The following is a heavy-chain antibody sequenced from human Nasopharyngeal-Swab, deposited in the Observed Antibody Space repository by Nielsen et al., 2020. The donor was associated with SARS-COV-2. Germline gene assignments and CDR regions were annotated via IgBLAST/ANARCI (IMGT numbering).Heavy chain of an antibody. D-gene: IGHD6-19*01. V-gene: IGHV3-48*02. J-gene: IGHJ3*02. CDR2: IRSSSSTI. CDR3: ARDDSGWNRGAFDI. CDR1: GFTFSSYS. Sequence: GASMKISCAASGFTFSSYSMNWVRQAPGKGLEWVSYIRSSSSTIYYADSVKGRFTISRDNAKNSLYLQMNSLRDEDTAVYYCARDDSGWNRGAFDIWGQGTMVTVSS.